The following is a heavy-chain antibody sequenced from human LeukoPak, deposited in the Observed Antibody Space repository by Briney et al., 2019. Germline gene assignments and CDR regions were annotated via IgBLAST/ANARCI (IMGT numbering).Heavy chain of an antibody. D-gene: IGHD1-26*01. J-gene: IGHJ4*02. V-gene: IGHV3-30*18. CDR3: AKTKGRARGIFDY. CDR1: GFTFSSYG. CDR2: ISYDGSNK. Sequence: GGSLRLSCAASGFTFSSYGMHWVRQAPGKGLEWVAVISYDGSNKYYADSVKGRFTISRDNSKNTLYLQMNSLRAEDTAVYYCAKTKGRARGIFDYWGQGTLVTVSS.